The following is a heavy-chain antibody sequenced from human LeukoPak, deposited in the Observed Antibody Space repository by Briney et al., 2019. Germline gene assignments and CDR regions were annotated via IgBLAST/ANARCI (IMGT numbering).Heavy chain of an antibody. CDR1: GYTFTIYY. V-gene: IGHV1-46*01. CDR3: ARMVVAAQLNYYYGMDV. D-gene: IGHD2-15*01. Sequence: ASVTVSFTSSGYTFTIYYMHWVRQAPGQGLEWMGIINPSGGSTSYAQKFQGRVTMTRDTSTTTVYMELSSLRSEDTAVYYCARMVVAAQLNYYYGMDVWGQGTTVTVSS. J-gene: IGHJ6*02. CDR2: INPSGGST.